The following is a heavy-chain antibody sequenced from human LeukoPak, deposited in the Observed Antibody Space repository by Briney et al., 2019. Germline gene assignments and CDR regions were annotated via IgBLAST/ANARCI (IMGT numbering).Heavy chain of an antibody. CDR3: ARDNSIGGRGWWFDP. D-gene: IGHD4-23*01. CDR2: ISAYNGNT. V-gene: IGHV1-18*01. J-gene: IGHJ5*02. Sequence: ASVKVSCKASGYTFTSYGISWVRQAPGQGLEWMGWISAYNGNTNYAQKLQGRVTMTTDTSTSTAYMELRSLRSDDTAVYYCARDNSIGGRGWWFDPWGQEPWSPSPQ. CDR1: GYTFTSYG.